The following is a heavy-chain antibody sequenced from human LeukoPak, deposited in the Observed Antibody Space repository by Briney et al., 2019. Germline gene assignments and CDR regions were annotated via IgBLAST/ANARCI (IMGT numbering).Heavy chain of an antibody. D-gene: IGHD1-14*01. CDR2: ISSSSSYI. CDR3: ARTPGDYYYYMDV. CDR1: GYSISSGYY. Sequence: ETLSLTCTVSGYSISSGYYWGWIRQPPGKGLEWVSSISSSSSYIYYADSVKGRFTISRDNAKNSLYLQMNSLRAEDTAVYYCARTPGDYYYYMDVWGKGTTVTVSS. J-gene: IGHJ6*03. V-gene: IGHV3-21*01.